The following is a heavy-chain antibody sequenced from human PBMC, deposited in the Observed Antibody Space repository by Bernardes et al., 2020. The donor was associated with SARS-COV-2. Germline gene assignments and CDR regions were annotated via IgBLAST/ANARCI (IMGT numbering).Heavy chain of an antibody. D-gene: IGHD6-13*01. CDR3: AREGAAAGQDY. CDR2: ISSSGSTI. V-gene: IGHV3-48*03. J-gene: IGHJ4*02. CDR1: GFTFSSYE. Sequence: GGSLRLSCAASGFTFSSYEMHWVRQAPGKGLEWVSYISSSGSTIYYADSVKGRFTISRDNAKNSLYLQMNSLRAEETAAYYCAREGAAAGQDYWGQGTLVNVSS.